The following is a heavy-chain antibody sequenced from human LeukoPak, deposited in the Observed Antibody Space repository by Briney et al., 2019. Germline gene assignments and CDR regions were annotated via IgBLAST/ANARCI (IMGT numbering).Heavy chain of an antibody. V-gene: IGHV4-34*01. CDR2: IYSSGST. CDR3: ATNEWSGYYFEY. CDR1: GVSFSGYY. D-gene: IGHD3-3*01. Sequence: SETLSLTCAVYGVSFSGYYWSWIRQPPGKGLEWIGSIYSSGSTYYNPSLKSRVTISVDTSKNQFSLKLSSVTAADTAMYYCATNEWSGYYFEYWGQGTPVPVSS. J-gene: IGHJ4*02.